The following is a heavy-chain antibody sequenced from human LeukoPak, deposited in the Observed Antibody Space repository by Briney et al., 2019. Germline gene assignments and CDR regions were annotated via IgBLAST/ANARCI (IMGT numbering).Heavy chain of an antibody. Sequence: GGSLRLSCAASGLTFSDYGMHWVRQAPGKGLEWVAVIWYDGSNKYYADSVKGRFTISRDNSKNTLYLQMNSLRAEDTAIYYCARETNNYYNNYGMDVWGQGTTVTVSS. CDR2: IWYDGSNK. CDR3: ARETNNYYNNYGMDV. D-gene: IGHD2/OR15-2a*01. V-gene: IGHV3-33*01. CDR1: GLTFSDYG. J-gene: IGHJ6*02.